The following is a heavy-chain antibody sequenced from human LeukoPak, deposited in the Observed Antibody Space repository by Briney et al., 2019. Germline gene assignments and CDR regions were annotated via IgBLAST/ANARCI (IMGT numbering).Heavy chain of an antibody. CDR3: ARETRWELFDY. D-gene: IGHD1-26*01. V-gene: IGHV3-7*04. CDR1: GFSFTVYW. Sequence: GGSLRLSCAASGFSFTVYWMSWVRQAPGKGLEWVANIKHDGTEKYYVDSVKGRFTLSRDNAKNSLYLQMNSLRAEDTAVYYCARETRWELFDYWGQGILVTVSS. CDR2: IKHDGTEK. J-gene: IGHJ4*02.